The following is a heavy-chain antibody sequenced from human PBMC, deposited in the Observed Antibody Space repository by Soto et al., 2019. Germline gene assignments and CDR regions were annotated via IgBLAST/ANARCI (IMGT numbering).Heavy chain of an antibody. Sequence: QVQLVESGGDWVKPGGSLRLSCAASGFTFSDYYMSWIRRAPGKGLEWLSYISPSGSTIKYADSVKGRFTISRDNAKESLNLQMNSLRAEDTAVYYCTREASRTFDYWGQGTLVTVSS. J-gene: IGHJ4*02. CDR2: ISPSGSTI. V-gene: IGHV3-11*01. CDR3: TREASRTFDY. CDR1: GFTFSDYY.